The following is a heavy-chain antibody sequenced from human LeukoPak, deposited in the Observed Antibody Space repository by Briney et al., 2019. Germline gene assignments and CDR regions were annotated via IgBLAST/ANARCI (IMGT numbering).Heavy chain of an antibody. J-gene: IGHJ4*02. CDR1: GGSFSDY. V-gene: IGHV4-34*01. D-gene: IGHD4-17*01. Sequence: SETLSLTCAVYGGSFSDYWSWIRQPPGKGLEWIGEINDSGSTNYNPSLKSRVTVSVDTSKNQFSLILSSVTAADTAVYYCARHVGNSYGDYFDYWGQGTLVTVSS. CDR2: INDSGST. CDR3: ARHVGNSYGDYFDY.